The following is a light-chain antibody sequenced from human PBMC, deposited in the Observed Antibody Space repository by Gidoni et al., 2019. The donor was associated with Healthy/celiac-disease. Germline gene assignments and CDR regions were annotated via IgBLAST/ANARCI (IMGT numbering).Light chain of an antibody. CDR1: QSVSSSY. Sequence: EIVWTQSPGTLSLSPGERATLSCRASQSVSSSYLAWYQQKPGQAPRLLIYGASSRATGIPDRFSGSGSGTDFTLTISRLDPEDFAVYYCQQYGSSPTTFGQGTRLEIK. CDR3: QQYGSSPTT. V-gene: IGKV3-20*01. CDR2: GAS. J-gene: IGKJ5*01.